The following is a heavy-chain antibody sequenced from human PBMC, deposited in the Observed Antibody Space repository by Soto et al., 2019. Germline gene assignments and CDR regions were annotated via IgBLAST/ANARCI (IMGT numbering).Heavy chain of an antibody. CDR1: GFTFSSYA. Sequence: GGSLRLSCAASGFTFSSYAMILVRQAPGKGLEWVSAISGSGGSTYYADSVKGRFTISRDNSKNTLYLQMNSLRAEDTAVYYCAKDTRRYYDSSGYYPYYFDYWGQGTLVTVSS. V-gene: IGHV3-23*01. CDR2: ISGSGGST. J-gene: IGHJ4*02. D-gene: IGHD3-22*01. CDR3: AKDTRRYYDSSGYYPYYFDY.